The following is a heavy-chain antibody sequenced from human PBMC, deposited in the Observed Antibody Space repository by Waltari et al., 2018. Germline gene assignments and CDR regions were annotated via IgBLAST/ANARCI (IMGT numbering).Heavy chain of an antibody. V-gene: IGHV4-30-4*08. CDR2: IYNSGST. CDR1: GDSVSCRTYY. J-gene: IGHJ4*02. CDR3: ASYVDTAMGLDF. Sequence: QVQLQESGPGLVKPSQTLSLTCTVSGDSVSCRTYYWNWIRQHPGEGLQWIGFIYNSGSTHYNPSLRSRVTISVDRSKNQFSLQLTSVTAADTAVYYCASYVDTAMGLDFWGQGTLVTVSS. D-gene: IGHD5-18*01.